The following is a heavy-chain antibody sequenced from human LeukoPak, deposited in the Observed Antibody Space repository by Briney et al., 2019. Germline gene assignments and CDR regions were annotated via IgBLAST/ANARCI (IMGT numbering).Heavy chain of an antibody. D-gene: IGHD3-10*01. V-gene: IGHV4-31*03. Sequence: SETLSLTCTVSGGSITSGGYFWSWIRQHPGKGLEWIGYISYSGNTYYNPSLKSRLTISVDTSRNQFSLKLSSVTAADTAVYYCARSFGESYFDYWGQGILVTVSS. CDR2: ISYSGNT. CDR3: ARSFGESYFDY. CDR1: GGSITSGGYF. J-gene: IGHJ4*02.